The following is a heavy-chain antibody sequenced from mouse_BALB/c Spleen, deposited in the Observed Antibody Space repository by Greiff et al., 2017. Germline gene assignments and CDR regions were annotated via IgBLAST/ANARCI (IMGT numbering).Heavy chain of an antibody. D-gene: IGHD1-1*01. CDR2: ISPSNGGT. CDR1: GYTFTSYY. CDR3: TRNYYGTLLYFDY. J-gene: IGHJ2*01. Sequence: VQLQQSGAELVKPGASVKLSCKASGYTFTSYYMYWVKQRPGQGLEWIGEISPSNGGTNFNEKFKSKATLTVDKSSSTAYMQLSSLTSEDSAVYYCTRNYYGTLLYFDYWGQGTTLTVSS. V-gene: IGHV1S81*02.